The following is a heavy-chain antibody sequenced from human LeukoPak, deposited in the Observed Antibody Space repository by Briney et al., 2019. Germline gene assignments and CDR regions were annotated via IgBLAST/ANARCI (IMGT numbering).Heavy chain of an antibody. V-gene: IGHV4-34*01. CDR1: GFTFSSYA. D-gene: IGHD3-10*01. CDR3: ARAFYGSGSYYGFVFDY. CDR2: INHSGST. J-gene: IGHJ4*02. Sequence: PGGSLRLSCAASGFTFSSYAMSWIRQPPGKGLEWIGEINHSGSTNYNPSLKSRVTISVDTSKNQFSLKLSSVTAADTAVYYCARAFYGSGSYYGFVFDYWGQGTLVTVSS.